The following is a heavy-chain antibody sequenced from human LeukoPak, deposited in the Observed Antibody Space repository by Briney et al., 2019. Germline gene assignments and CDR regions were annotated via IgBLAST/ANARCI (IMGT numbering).Heavy chain of an antibody. CDR1: GGSISSFY. J-gene: IGHJ3*02. V-gene: IGHV4-4*07. CDR2: IYISGRT. Sequence: SETLSLTCTVSGGSISSFYWSWIRQPAGKGLEWIGRIYISGRTNYNPSLKSRVTMSVDTSKNQFSLQLASVTSADSAVYYCVRYREALGIWGQGTMVTVSS. CDR3: VRYREALGI. D-gene: IGHD3-10*01.